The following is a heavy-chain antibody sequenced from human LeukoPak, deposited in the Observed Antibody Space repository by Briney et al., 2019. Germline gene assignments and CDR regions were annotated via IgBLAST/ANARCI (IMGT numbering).Heavy chain of an antibody. Sequence: GGSLRLSCAASGFTFRNYWMHWVRQGQGKGLVWVSRISKDGRTRHYADSVKGRFTISRDNSKNMMYLQMNSLRAEDTAVYYCASASSHRIAAGGDYWGHGTLVTVSS. D-gene: IGHD6-13*01. J-gene: IGHJ4*01. CDR3: ASASSHRIAAGGDY. V-gene: IGHV3-74*01. CDR1: GFTFRNYW. CDR2: ISKDGRTR.